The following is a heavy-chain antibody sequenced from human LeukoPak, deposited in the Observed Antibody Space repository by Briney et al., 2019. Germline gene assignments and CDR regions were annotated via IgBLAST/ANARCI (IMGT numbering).Heavy chain of an antibody. V-gene: IGHV5-51*01. CDR2: IYPGDSDT. D-gene: IGHD2-2*02. CDR1: GYSFTSYW. J-gene: IGHJ6*02. Sequence: GESLKISFKGSGYSFTSYWIGWVRPMPGKGLEWMGIIYPGDSDTRYNPSFQDEVTISADKSISTAYLQWSSLKASDTAMYYCARFGSGCTSTTCYNNYYYGMDVWGQGTTVTVS. CDR3: ARFGSGCTSTTCYNNYYYGMDV.